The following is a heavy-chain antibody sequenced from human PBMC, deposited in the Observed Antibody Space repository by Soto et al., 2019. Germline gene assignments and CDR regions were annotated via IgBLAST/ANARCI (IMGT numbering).Heavy chain of an antibody. J-gene: IGHJ3*02. D-gene: IGHD2-2*01. V-gene: IGHV3-33*06. CDR1: GFTFSSYG. CDR2: IWCDGSNT. CDR3: AKDVVVPAAILGYAFDI. Sequence: PGGSLRLSCAASGFTFSSYGMHWVRQAPGKGLEWVSVIWCDGSNTYYADSVKGRFTISRDNSKNTLYLQMNSLRAEDTAVYYCAKDVVVPAAILGYAFDIWGQGTMVTVSS.